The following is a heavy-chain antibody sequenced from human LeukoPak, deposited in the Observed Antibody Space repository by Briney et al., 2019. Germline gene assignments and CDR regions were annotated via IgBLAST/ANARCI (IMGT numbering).Heavy chain of an antibody. J-gene: IGHJ6*03. D-gene: IGHD5-12*01. Sequence: PSETLSLTCSVSGGSFTNSSFYWGWIRQPPGKGLEWIGSIFYSGTTDYNPSLKSRVSISVDTSKNQFSLKLSSVTAADTAVYYCARDYYSGYDPEDRYYYYYMDVWGKGTTVTVSS. CDR2: IFYSGTT. CDR1: GGSFTNSSFY. CDR3: ARDYYSGYDPEDRYYYYYMDV. V-gene: IGHV4-39*07.